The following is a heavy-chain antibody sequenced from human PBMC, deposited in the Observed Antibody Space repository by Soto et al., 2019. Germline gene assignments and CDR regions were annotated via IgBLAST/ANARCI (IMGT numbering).Heavy chain of an antibody. J-gene: IGHJ5*02. V-gene: IGHV4-59*01. D-gene: IGHD2-15*01. CDR3: SRASGCSGGSCAFDP. CDR2: IYYSGST. CDR1: GGSISSYY. Sequence: QVQLQESGPGLVKPSETLSLTCTVSGGSISSYYWGWIRQPPGKGLEWIGYIYYSGSTNYNPSLKSRVTISLDTSKNQFSLMLSSVTASDTAVYYCSRASGCSGGSCAFDPWGQGTLVTVSS.